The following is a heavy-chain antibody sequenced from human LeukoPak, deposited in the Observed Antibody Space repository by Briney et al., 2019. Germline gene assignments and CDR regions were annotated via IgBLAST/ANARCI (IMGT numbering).Heavy chain of an antibody. CDR2: VSPDGSST. D-gene: IGHD4-11*01. CDR3: GGHSHYDAFDM. Sequence: GGSLRLSCAASGFTFRNYWTHWVRQAPGKGLVWVSRVSPDGSSTSYADSVKGRFTISRDNAKNTLYLQMNSLRADDTAMYYCGGHSHYDAFDMRGLVTMVTVSS. J-gene: IGHJ3*02. V-gene: IGHV3-74*01. CDR1: GFTFRNYW.